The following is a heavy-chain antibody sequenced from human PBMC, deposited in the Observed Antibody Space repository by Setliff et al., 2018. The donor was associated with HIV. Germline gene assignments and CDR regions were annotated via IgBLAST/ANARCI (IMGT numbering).Heavy chain of an antibody. J-gene: IGHJ4*02. CDR2: ISYDGSNK. Sequence: LRLSCAASGFTFSSYAMHWVRQAPGKGLEWVAVISYDGSNKYYADSVKGRFTISRDNSKNTLYLQMHSLRAEDTAMYYCARHMPSGDPFDFWGQGTLVTVSS. D-gene: IGHD7-27*01. V-gene: IGHV3-30*07. CDR1: GFTFSSYA. CDR3: ARHMPSGDPFDF.